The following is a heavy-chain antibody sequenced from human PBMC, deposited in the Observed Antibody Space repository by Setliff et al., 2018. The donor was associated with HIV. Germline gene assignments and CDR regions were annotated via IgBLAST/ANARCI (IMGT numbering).Heavy chain of an antibody. D-gene: IGHD6-13*01. Sequence: SETLSLTCTVSGGSISNYFWGWIRQPPGKGLEWIGTLYYSGEIRYNPSLKSRVTISVDTSKNQFSPKLSSVTAADTAVYYCARTYSSSWYSSHLWVDYWGQGTLVTVSS. V-gene: IGHV4-39*01. CDR3: ARTYSSSWYSSHLWVDY. CDR1: GGSISNYF. CDR2: LYYSGEI. J-gene: IGHJ4*02.